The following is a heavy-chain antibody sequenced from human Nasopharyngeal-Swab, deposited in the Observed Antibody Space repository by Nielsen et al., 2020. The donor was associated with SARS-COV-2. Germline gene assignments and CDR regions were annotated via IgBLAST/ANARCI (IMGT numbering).Heavy chain of an antibody. Sequence: GESLEISCAASGFTFSSYSMNWVRQAPGKGLEWVSYISSSSSTIYYADSVKGRFTISRDNAKNSLYLQMNSLRDEDTAVYYCAREDEGDYYGSGSPPYIDYWGQGTLVTVSS. CDR1: GFTFSSYS. CDR2: ISSSSSTI. CDR3: AREDEGDYYGSGSPPYIDY. J-gene: IGHJ4*02. V-gene: IGHV3-48*02. D-gene: IGHD3-10*01.